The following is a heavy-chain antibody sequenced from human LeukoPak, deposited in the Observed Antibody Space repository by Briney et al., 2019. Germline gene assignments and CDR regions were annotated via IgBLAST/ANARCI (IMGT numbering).Heavy chain of an antibody. CDR2: TYNRSKWYS. CDR3: AGDYSNGFYYYGMDV. J-gene: IGHJ6*02. V-gene: IGHV6-1*01. CDR1: GDSVSSNNAA. Sequence: SQTLSLTCAISGDSVSSNNAAWNWIRQSPSRGLEWLGRTYNRSKWYSVYAVSMKGRITIKPDTSKNQFSLKLSSVTAADTAVYYCAGDYSNGFYYYGMDVWGQGTTVTVSS. D-gene: IGHD4-11*01.